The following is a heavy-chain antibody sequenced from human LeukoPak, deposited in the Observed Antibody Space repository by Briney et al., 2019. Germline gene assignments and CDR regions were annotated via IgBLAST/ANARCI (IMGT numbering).Heavy chain of an antibody. V-gene: IGHV4-59*06. J-gene: IGHJ4*02. CDR1: GASISSYY. CDR3: ARDTRIEWLRFLDY. CDR2: IYNSGNT. Sequence: PSETLSLTCTVSGASISSYYWSWLRQPPGKGLEWIWYIYNSGNTYYNPSLKSQVTISVDTSKNQFSLKLNSVTAADPAIYYCARDTRIEWLRFLDYWGQRSLVAVCS. D-gene: IGHD5-12*01.